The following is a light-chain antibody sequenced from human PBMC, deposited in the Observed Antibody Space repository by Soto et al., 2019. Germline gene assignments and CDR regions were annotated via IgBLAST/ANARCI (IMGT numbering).Light chain of an antibody. J-gene: IGKJ5*01. CDR2: RAS. Sequence: EVLMTQSPDTLYVSPGERVTLSCRASQSVRDNLAWYQQKPGQGPRLLVYRASTRTLGIPARFSGSESGTELTLTISSLQSEDFAVYYCQQYNSWPITFGQGTRLEIK. CDR1: QSVRDN. CDR3: QQYNSWPIT. V-gene: IGKV3-15*01.